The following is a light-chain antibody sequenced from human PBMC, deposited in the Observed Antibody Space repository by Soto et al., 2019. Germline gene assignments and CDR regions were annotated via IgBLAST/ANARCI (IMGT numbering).Light chain of an antibody. J-gene: IGKJ1*01. CDR2: NGT. Sequence: ESVLTHSPVTLSLSPGKRATLSFRSSQSISSSYLAWYQQKRGQAPRLLIYNGTTRAAGIPDRFTGSGSGTDFTLTISRLEPEDFGVYYCHQYDTAPRTFGQGTKVDIK. CDR3: HQYDTAPRT. V-gene: IGKV3-20*01. CDR1: QSISSSY.